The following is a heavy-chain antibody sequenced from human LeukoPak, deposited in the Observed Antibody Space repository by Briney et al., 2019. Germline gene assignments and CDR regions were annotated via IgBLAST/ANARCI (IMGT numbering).Heavy chain of an antibody. Sequence: SVKVSCKASGGTFSSYAISWVRQAPGQGLEWMGGIIPIFGTANYAQKFQGRVTITADESTSTAYMELSSLRSEDTAVYYCTLGVKQQLVLFDYWGQGTLVTVSS. CDR3: TLGVKQQLVLFDY. CDR1: GGTFSSYA. CDR2: IIPIFGTA. D-gene: IGHD6-13*01. V-gene: IGHV1-69*13. J-gene: IGHJ4*02.